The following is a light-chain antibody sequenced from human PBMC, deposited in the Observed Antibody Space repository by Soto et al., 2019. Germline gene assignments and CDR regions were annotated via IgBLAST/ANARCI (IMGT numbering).Light chain of an antibody. CDR1: QGLNRN. V-gene: IGKV3-15*01. Sequence: EIVLTPSPGTLSVSPGETATLSCRTSQGLNRNLAWYQQKLGQAPRVLIYGASTRATGIPARFSGSGSGTDFTLTISCLQSEDFATYYCQQYYSYPQTFDQGTKVDIK. CDR2: GAS. CDR3: QQYYSYPQT. J-gene: IGKJ1*01.